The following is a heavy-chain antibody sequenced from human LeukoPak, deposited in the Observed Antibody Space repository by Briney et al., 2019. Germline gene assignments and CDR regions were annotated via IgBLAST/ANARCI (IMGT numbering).Heavy chain of an antibody. D-gene: IGHD3-22*01. Sequence: SVKVSCKASGGTFSSYAISWVRQAPGQGLEWMGRIIPILGIANYAQKFQGRVTITADKSTSTAYMEPSSLRSEDTAVYYCARVVYDSSGPLYYFDYWGQGTLVTVSS. CDR1: GGTFSSYA. J-gene: IGHJ4*02. V-gene: IGHV1-69*04. CDR2: IIPILGIA. CDR3: ARVVYDSSGPLYYFDY.